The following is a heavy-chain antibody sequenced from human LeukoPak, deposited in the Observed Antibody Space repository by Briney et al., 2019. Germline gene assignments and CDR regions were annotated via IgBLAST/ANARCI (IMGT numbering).Heavy chain of an antibody. CDR3: AKDGCSGGSCHHLDY. V-gene: IGHV3-23*01. Sequence: GGSLRLSCAASGFTFSSYAMSWVRQAPGKGLEWVSAISGSGGSTYYADSVKGRFTISRDNSKNTLYLQMNSLRAEDTAVYYCAKDGCSGGSCHHLDYWGQGTLVTVSS. CDR2: ISGSGGST. J-gene: IGHJ4*02. CDR1: GFTFSSYA. D-gene: IGHD2-15*01.